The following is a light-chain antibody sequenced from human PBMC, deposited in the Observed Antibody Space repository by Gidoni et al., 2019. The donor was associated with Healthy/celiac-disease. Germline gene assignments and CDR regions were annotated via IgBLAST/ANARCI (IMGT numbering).Light chain of an antibody. J-gene: IGKJ2*01. V-gene: IGKV3-11*01. CDR1: QSVSSY. Sequence: ELVLTQSPATLSLSPGERATLSCRASQSVSSYLAWYQQKPGQAPRLLIYDASNRASGSGTDFTLTISSLEPEDFAVYYCQQRSNWPPYTFGQGTKLEIK. CDR3: QQRSNWPPYT. CDR2: DAS.